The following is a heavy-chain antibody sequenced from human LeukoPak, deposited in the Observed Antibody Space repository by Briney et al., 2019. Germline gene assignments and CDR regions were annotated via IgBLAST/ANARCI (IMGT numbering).Heavy chain of an antibody. J-gene: IGHJ4*02. V-gene: IGHV3-21*01. CDR3: ARSDVVVPAAPPLCFDY. CDR2: ISSSSSYI. D-gene: IGHD2-2*01. Sequence: PGGSLRLSCAASGFTFSSYSMNWVRQAPGKGLEWVSSISSSSSYIYYADSVKGRFTISRDNAKNSLYLQMNSLRAEDTAVYYCARSDVVVPAAPPLCFDYWGQGTLVTVSS. CDR1: GFTFSSYS.